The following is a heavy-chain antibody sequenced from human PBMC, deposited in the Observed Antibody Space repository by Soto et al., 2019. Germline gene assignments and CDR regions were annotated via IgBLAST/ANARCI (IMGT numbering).Heavy chain of an antibody. CDR2: IFYTGSA. V-gene: IGHV4-31*03. J-gene: IGHJ5*02. CDR1: GASIRTGGYY. D-gene: IGHD1-26*01. CDR3: ASGQVGATTWFDP. Sequence: TLCLTCTVSGASIRTGGYYWSWIRQRPGKGLEWIAYIFYTGSAYYNPSLESRLSISIDRSKNQFSLELRSVSVADTAVYYCASGQVGATTWFDPWGQGTKVTVS.